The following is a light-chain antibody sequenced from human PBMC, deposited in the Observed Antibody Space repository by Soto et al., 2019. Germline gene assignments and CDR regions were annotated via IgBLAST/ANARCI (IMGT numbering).Light chain of an antibody. CDR2: LEGSGSY. CDR3: ETWDSNIHWV. V-gene: IGLV4-60*02. CDR1: SGHSSYI. Sequence: VLTQSSSASASLGSSVNLTCTLSSGHSSYIIAWHQQQPGKAPRYLMKLEGSGSYNKGSGVPDRFSGSSSGADRYLIISNLQFEDEADYYCETWDSNIHWVFGGGTKLTVL. J-gene: IGLJ3*02.